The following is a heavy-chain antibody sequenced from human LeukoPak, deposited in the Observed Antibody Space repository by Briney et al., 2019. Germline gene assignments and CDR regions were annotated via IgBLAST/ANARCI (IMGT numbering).Heavy chain of an antibody. Sequence: GGSLRLSCAASGFTFTGYVMSWVRQAPGKGLEWVSTIGGSRDYIYYADSVKGRFTISRDNSKNTLYLQMNSLRAEATAVYYCAKVSRANDDIFFDCWGQGTLVSVSS. CDR1: GFTFTGYV. CDR3: AKVSRANDDIFFDC. J-gene: IGHJ4*02. CDR2: IGGSRDYI. D-gene: IGHD3-9*01. V-gene: IGHV3-23*01.